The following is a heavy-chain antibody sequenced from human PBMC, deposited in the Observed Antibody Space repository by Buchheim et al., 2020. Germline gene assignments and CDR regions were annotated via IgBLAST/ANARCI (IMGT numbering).Heavy chain of an antibody. J-gene: IGHJ6*02. V-gene: IGHV4-34*01. CDR2: INHSGST. CDR3: ARGRVGYCSSTSCSHYYYYYGMDV. CDR1: GGSFSGYY. D-gene: IGHD2-2*01. Sequence: QVQLQQWGAGLLKPSETLSLTCAVYGGSFSGYYWSWIRQPPGKGLEWIGEINHSGSTNYNPSLKSRVTISVDTSKNQFSLKLSSVTAADTAVYYCARGRVGYCSSTSCSHYYYYYGMDVWGQGT.